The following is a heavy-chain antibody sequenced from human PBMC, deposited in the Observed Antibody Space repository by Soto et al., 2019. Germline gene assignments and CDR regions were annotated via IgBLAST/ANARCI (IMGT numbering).Heavy chain of an antibody. J-gene: IGHJ6*02. CDR3: ARGMKYSSSSSIEMDV. CDR1: GYTFTSYG. CDR2: ISAYNGNT. D-gene: IGHD6-6*01. V-gene: IGHV1-18*01. Sequence: ASVKVSCKASGYTFTSYGISWVRQAPGQGLEWMGWISAYNGNTNYAQKLQGRVTMTTDTSTSTAYMELRSLRSDDTAVYYCARGMKYSSSSSIEMDVWGQGTTVTVSS.